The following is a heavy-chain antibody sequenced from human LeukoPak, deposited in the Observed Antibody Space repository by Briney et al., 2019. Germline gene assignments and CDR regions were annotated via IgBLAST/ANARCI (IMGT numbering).Heavy chain of an antibody. CDR1: GFTFSTYW. J-gene: IGHJ4*02. CDR2: ISGSGQTT. V-gene: IGHV3-23*01. D-gene: IGHD3-10*01. Sequence: GGSLRLSCAASGFTFSTYWMSWVRQAPGKGLEWVSTISGSGQTTYFADSVKGRFTIHRDNSKTTVNLQMNSLRADDTAVYYCAKGWFGEYMDYWGQGTLVTVSS. CDR3: AKGWFGEYMDY.